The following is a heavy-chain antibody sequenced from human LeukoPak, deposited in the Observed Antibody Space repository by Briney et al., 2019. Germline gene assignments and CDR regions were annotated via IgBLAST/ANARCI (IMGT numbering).Heavy chain of an antibody. CDR3: ATDRRYYDSSGYTTVEFDY. J-gene: IGHJ4*02. V-gene: IGHV1-24*01. Sequence: ASVKVSCKVSRYTHTELSMHWVRQAPGKGLEWMGGFDPEDGETIYAQKFQGRVTMTEDTSTDTAYMELSSLRSEDTAVYYCATDRRYYDSSGYTTVEFDYWGQGTLVTVSS. CDR1: RYTHTELS. CDR2: FDPEDGET. D-gene: IGHD3-22*01.